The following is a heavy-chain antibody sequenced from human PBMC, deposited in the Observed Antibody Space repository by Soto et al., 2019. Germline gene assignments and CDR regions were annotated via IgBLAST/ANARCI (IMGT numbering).Heavy chain of an antibody. CDR2: ITDSGDDT. D-gene: IGHD2-2*01. J-gene: IGHJ4*02. Sequence: EVQLLESGGGLVQPGGSLRLSCAASGFTFNNYAMGWVRQAPGKGLEWVSAITDSGDDTYYIDSVKGRFTISRDNSKSTFYLQMNSLRAEDTAIYYCAKLGSSSWSPHYYFDYWGQGTLVTVSS. CDR3: AKLGSSSWSPHYYFDY. V-gene: IGHV3-23*01. CDR1: GFTFNNYA.